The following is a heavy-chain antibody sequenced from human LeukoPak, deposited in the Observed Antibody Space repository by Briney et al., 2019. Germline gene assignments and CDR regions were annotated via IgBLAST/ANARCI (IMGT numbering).Heavy chain of an antibody. V-gene: IGHV3-23*01. CDR1: GFTFSSYA. D-gene: IGHD4-17*01. CDR2: ISGSGGST. Sequence: GGSLRLSCAASGFTFSSYAMSWVRQAPGKGLEWVSAISGSGGSTYYADSVKGRFTISRDNSKNTLYLQMNSLRAEDTAVYYCARDYGGYTSYYYYMDVWGKGTTVTVSS. J-gene: IGHJ6*03. CDR3: ARDYGGYTSYYYYMDV.